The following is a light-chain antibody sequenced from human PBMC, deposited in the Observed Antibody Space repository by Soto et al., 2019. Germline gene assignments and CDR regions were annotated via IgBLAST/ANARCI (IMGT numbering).Light chain of an antibody. CDR2: EGS. CDR1: SSDVGRYKF. J-gene: IGLJ1*01. Sequence: QSVLTQPASGFGSPGQSITISCTGTSSDVGRYKFVSWYQQHPGKAPKVMIYEGSKRPSGVSNRFSGSKSGNTASLTISGLQAEDEADYYCCSYTSSRTYVFGTGTKVTVL. V-gene: IGLV2-23*01. CDR3: CSYTSSRTYV.